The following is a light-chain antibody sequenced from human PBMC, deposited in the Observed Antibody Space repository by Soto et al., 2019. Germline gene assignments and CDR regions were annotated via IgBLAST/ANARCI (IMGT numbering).Light chain of an antibody. CDR2: EVT. CDR1: SSDVGGYNS. Sequence: QSALTQPPSASGSPGQSVTIPCTGGSSDVGGYNSVSWYQQHPGKAPKLMIYEVTKRPSGVPDRFSGSKSGNTASLTVSGLQAEDEADYYCFSYAGGNKVFGTGTKVTVL. V-gene: IGLV2-8*01. CDR3: FSYAGGNKV. J-gene: IGLJ1*01.